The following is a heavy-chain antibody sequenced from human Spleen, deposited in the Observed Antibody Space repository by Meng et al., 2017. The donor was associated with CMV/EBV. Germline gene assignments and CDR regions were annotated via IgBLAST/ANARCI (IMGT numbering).Heavy chain of an antibody. CDR1: GGAVTSGGYY. Sequence: TVSGGAVTSGGYYWSWIRQHPGKGLEWIGYVYRSVNTYYSPSFKSRVTMSVDTSKNQFSLTLTSVTVADTAVYFCARAPPSAPFDYWGQGALVTVSS. CDR3: ARAPPSAPFDY. V-gene: IGHV4-31*03. CDR2: VYRSVNT. J-gene: IGHJ4*02.